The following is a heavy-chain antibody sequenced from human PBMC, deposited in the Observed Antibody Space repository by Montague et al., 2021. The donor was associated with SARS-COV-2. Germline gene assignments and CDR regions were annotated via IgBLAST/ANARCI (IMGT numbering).Heavy chain of an antibody. V-gene: IGHV4-31*03. Sequence: TLSLTCTVSGGSISSGGYYWSWIRQRPGKGLEWIGYIYYSGSTYYNPSLKSRLTISVDTSKNRFSLKLSSVTAADTAMYYCARACVVVPTTRNWFDPWGQGTLVTVSS. J-gene: IGHJ5*02. CDR2: IYYSGST. CDR1: GGSISSGGYY. CDR3: ARACVVVPTTRNWFDP. D-gene: IGHD2-2*01.